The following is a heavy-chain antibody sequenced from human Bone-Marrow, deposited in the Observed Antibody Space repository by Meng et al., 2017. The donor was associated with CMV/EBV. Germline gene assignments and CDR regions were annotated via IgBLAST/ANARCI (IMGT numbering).Heavy chain of an antibody. CDR3: ARVIGRSLLNRPLPFDY. D-gene: IGHD3-22*01. J-gene: IGHJ4*02. V-gene: IGHV1-2*02. Sequence: ASVKVSCKASGYTFTDYYIHWVRQAPGQGLEWMGWINPNSGVTNYAQKFQGRVTMTRDTSVSTAYMELSRLRSDDTAVYYCARVIGRSLLNRPLPFDYWGQGTLVTGSS. CDR2: INPNSGVT. CDR1: GYTFTDYY.